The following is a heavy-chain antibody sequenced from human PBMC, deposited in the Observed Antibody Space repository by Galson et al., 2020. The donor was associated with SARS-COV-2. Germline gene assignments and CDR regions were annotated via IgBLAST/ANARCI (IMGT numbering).Heavy chain of an antibody. CDR2: ISHSGST. Sequence: SETLSLTCAVYGGSFSDYSWTWVRQPPGKGLEWIGEISHSGSTNYSPSLKSRVFMSVDTSKNQFSLKLRSVTAADTAIYYCARGGSRPIMAFDYYYFYMYVWGKGTTVTVCS. CDR1: GGSFSDYS. J-gene: IGHJ6*03. V-gene: IGHV4-34*01. CDR3: ARGGSRPIMAFDYYYFYMYV. D-gene: IGHD3-10*01.